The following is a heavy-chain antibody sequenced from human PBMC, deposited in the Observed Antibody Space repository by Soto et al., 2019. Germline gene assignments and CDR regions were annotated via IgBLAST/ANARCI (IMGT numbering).Heavy chain of an antibody. CDR2: MWFDGSEK. D-gene: IGHD2-15*01. V-gene: IGHV3-33*01. CDR3: ARLYCSADSCYSVGAFDI. Sequence: GGSLRLSCAASGFTFSTHGMHWVRQAPGKGLEWVALMWFDGSEKYYGDSVKGRFTISRDNSKNTLYLQMNSLSAEDTAVYYCARLYCSADSCYSVGAFDIRGQGTMVTVSS. J-gene: IGHJ3*02. CDR1: GFTFSTHG.